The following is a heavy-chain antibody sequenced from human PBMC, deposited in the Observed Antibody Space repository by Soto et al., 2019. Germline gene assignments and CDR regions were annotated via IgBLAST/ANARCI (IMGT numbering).Heavy chain of an antibody. CDR1: GGAFTNYS. CDR2: IIPLHNTS. CDR3: ASWSAWDPLYYPGMDA. J-gene: IGHJ6*02. V-gene: IGHV1-69*08. Sequence: SVKVSCKVSGGAFTNYSLNWVRHSPGQGLEWLGGIIPLHNTSNYSEKFEGRLSVTADISSSTVYMHLSGLTSGDTATYYCASWSAWDPLYYPGMDAWGQGTTVTVSS. D-gene: IGHD1-26*01.